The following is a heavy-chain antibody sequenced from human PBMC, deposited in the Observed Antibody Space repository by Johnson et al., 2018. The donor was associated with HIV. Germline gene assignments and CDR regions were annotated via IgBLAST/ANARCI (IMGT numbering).Heavy chain of an antibody. V-gene: IGHV3-33*08. CDR3: ARDHRAYCGGDCYSDAFDI. Sequence: QVQLVESGGGVVQPGGSLRLSCAASGFTFSNAWMSWVRQAPGKGLEWVAVIWYDGSNKYYADSVKGRFTISRDNSKNTLYLQMNSLRDEDTAVYYCARDHRAYCGGDCYSDAFDIWGQGTMVTVSS. J-gene: IGHJ3*02. CDR2: IWYDGSNK. CDR1: GFTFSNAW. D-gene: IGHD2-21*02.